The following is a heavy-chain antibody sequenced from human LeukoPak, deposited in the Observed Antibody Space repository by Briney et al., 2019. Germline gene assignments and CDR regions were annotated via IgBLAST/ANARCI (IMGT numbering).Heavy chain of an antibody. CDR1: GYTFTSNY. CDR3: AGEDNSSGYRPFDI. V-gene: IGHV1-46*01. CDR2: IYPRDGST. D-gene: IGHD3-22*01. Sequence: ASVKVSCKASGYTFTSNYIHWVRQAPGQGLEWMGMIYPRDGSTSYAQKFQGRVTVTRDMSMSTAYMELSRLRSDDTAVYYCAGEDNSSGYRPFDIWGQGTMVTVPS. J-gene: IGHJ3*02.